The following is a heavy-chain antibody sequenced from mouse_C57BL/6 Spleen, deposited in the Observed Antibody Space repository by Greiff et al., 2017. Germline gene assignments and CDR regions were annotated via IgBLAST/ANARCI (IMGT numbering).Heavy chain of an antibody. CDR3: ARGDYYGSSYYDY. D-gene: IGHD1-1*01. V-gene: IGHV3-6*01. CDR2: ISYDGSN. CDR1: GYSITSGYY. J-gene: IGHJ2*01. Sequence: DVKLQESGPGLVKPSQSLSLTCSVTGYSITSGYYWNWIRQFPGNKLEWMGYISYDGSNNYNPSLKNRISITRDTSKNQFFLKLNSVTTEDTATYDCARGDYYGSSYYDYWGQGTTLTVSS.